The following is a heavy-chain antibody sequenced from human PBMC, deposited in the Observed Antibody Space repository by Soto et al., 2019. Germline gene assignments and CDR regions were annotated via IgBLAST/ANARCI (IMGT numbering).Heavy chain of an antibody. CDR3: AAGYTTGPDAFDI. CDR1: GYNFANYW. V-gene: IGHV5-51*01. D-gene: IGHD6-13*01. Sequence: GESLKISCKGSGYNFANYWIVWVGQMPGKGLEXMGXXFXXDXXXXXSXXLQGQITMSVDKSDSSAYLQWRSLKASETAMYYCAAGYTTGPDAFDIWGQGTMVTVSS. CDR2: XFXXDXXX. J-gene: IGHJ3*02.